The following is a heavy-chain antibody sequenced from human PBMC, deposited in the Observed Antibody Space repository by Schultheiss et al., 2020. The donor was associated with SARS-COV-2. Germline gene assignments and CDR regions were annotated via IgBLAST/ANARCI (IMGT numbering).Heavy chain of an antibody. CDR2: TSYEGSNN. CDR3: ARDNTYFGPMDV. D-gene: IGHD2/OR15-2a*01. CDR1: GFTFGRYA. V-gene: IGHV3-30*03. J-gene: IGHJ6*02. Sequence: GGSLRLSCAASGFTFGRYAMHWVRQAPGKGLEWVAVTSYEGSNNYYADSVKGRFTISRDNSKNTVYLQMNSLKTEDSAAYYCARDNTYFGPMDVWGQGTTVTVSS.